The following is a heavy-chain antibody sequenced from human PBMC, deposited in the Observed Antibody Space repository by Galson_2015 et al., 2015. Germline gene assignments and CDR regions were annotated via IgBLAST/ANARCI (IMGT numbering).Heavy chain of an antibody. CDR2: ISGGGGST. V-gene: IGHV3-23*01. Sequence: SLRLSCAASGFTFSSYAMSWVRQAPGKGLEWVSAISGGGGSTYYADSVKGRFTISRDNSKNTLYLQMNSLRAEDTAVYYCAKDLGSHYYYESSGYSYYSGHGTLSTVAS. D-gene: IGHD3-22*01. J-gene: IGHJ4*01. CDR3: AKDLGSHYYYESSGYSYY. CDR1: GFTFSSYA.